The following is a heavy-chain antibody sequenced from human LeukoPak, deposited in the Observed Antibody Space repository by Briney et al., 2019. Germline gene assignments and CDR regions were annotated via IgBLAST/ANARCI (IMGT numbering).Heavy chain of an antibody. CDR1: GFTFSSYS. V-gene: IGHV3-7*01. Sequence: PGGSLRLSCAASGFTFSSYSMNWVRQAPGKGLEWVANIKQDGSEKYYVDSVKGRFTISRDNAKNSLYLQMNSLRAEDTAVYYCARDQLWLDYWGQGTLVTVYS. J-gene: IGHJ4*02. D-gene: IGHD5-18*01. CDR2: IKQDGSEK. CDR3: ARDQLWLDY.